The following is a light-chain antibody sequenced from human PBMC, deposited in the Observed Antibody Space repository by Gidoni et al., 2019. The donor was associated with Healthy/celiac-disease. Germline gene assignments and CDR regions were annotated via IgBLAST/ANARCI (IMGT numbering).Light chain of an antibody. CDR3: RQRSNWPRS. CDR2: DAS. J-gene: IGKJ2*03. Sequence: EIVLTQSPATLSLSPGERATLSCRASQSVSSYLAWYQQKPGQAPRLLIYDASNRATGIPGRLSGSGSGTVFSLPISSLEPEDFAVYYCRQRSNWPRSFGQGTKLEIK. CDR1: QSVSSY. V-gene: IGKV3-11*01.